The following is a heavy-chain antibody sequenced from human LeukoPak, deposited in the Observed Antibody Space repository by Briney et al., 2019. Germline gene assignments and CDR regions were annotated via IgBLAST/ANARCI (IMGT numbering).Heavy chain of an antibody. CDR1: GYTFTSYY. Sequence: ASVKVSCKASGYTFTSYYMHWVRQATGQGLEWMGYMNPNSGNTGYAQKFQGRVTITSITSISTAYMELSSLRSEDTAVYYCAREHLGDWGQGTLVTVSS. V-gene: IGHV1-8*01. CDR3: AREHLGD. J-gene: IGHJ4*02. CDR2: MNPNSGNT. D-gene: IGHD2-21*01.